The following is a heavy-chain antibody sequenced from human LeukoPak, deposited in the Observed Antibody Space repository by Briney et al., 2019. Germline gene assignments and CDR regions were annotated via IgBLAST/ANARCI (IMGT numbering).Heavy chain of an antibody. Sequence: ASVKVSCEVSGYTLTELSMHWVRQAPGKGLEWMGGFDPEDGETIYAQKFQGRVTMTRDASTSTVYMELSSLRSEDTAMYYCTRSGIVGAPGDFDYWGQGTLVTVSS. CDR3: TRSGIVGAPGDFDY. V-gene: IGHV1-24*01. CDR1: GYTLTELS. D-gene: IGHD1-26*01. CDR2: FDPEDGET. J-gene: IGHJ4*02.